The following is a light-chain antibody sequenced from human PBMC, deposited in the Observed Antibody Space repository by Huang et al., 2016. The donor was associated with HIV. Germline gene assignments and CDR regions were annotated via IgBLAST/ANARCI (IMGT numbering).Light chain of an antibody. CDR1: QKINTN. J-gene: IGKJ1*01. CDR3: QQYNDWPRS. V-gene: IGKV3-15*01. CDR2: AAS. Sequence: EIVMTQSPGTLSVAPGERATLSCRASQKINTNLAWFQQKPGQAPSLLIYAASTRTADFPARFSGRGSRTEFTLTISSLQSEDIAVYYCQQYNDWPRSFGQGTKVEIK.